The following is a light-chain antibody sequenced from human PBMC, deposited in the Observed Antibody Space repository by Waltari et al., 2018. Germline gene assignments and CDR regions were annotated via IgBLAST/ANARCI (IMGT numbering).Light chain of an antibody. CDR1: QYVSTY. Sequence: EIVLTQSPATLSLSPGERAPLSCRASQYVSTYLAWYQQKPDQAPRLLIYDSSNRATGIPARFSGSGSGTDFTLTISSLEPEDFAVYYCQQRFALFTFGPGTKVDIK. J-gene: IGKJ3*01. CDR2: DSS. CDR3: QQRFALFT. V-gene: IGKV3-11*01.